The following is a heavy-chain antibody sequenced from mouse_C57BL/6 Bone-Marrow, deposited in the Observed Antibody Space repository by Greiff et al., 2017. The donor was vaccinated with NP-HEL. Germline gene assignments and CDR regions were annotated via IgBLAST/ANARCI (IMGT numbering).Heavy chain of an antibody. CDR1: GYTFTSYW. CDR2: IDPSDSYT. CDR3: ARRGTVVAFYAMDY. D-gene: IGHD1-1*01. J-gene: IGHJ4*01. Sequence: QVQLQQPGAELVMPGTSVKLSCKASGYTFTSYWMHWVKQRPGQGLEWIGEIDPSDSYTNYNQKFKGKSTLTVDKSSSTAYMQLSSLTSEDSAVYYCARRGTVVAFYAMDYWGQGTSVTVSS. V-gene: IGHV1-69*01.